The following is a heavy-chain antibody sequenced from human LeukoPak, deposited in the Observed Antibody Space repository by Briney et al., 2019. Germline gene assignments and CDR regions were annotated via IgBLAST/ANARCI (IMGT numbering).Heavy chain of an antibody. CDR1: GGSISSYY. CDR2: IYTSGST. CDR3: ARVPRMSIPYYFDY. Sequence: SETLSLTCTVSGGSISSYYWSWIRQPAGKGLEWIGRIYTSGSTNYNPSLKSRVTMSVDTSKNQFSLKLSSVTAADTAVYYCARVPRMSIPYYFDYWGQGTLVTVSS. V-gene: IGHV4-4*07. D-gene: IGHD6-6*01. J-gene: IGHJ4*02.